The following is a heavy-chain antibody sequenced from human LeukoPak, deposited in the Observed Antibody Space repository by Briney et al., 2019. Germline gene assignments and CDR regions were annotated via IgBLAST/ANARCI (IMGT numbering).Heavy chain of an antibody. J-gene: IGHJ6*02. D-gene: IGHD6-13*01. Sequence: SVKVSCKASGGTFSSYAISWVRQAPGQGLEWMGGTIPIFGTANYAQKFQGRVTITADESTSTAYMELSSLRSEDTAVYYCARAPKPFYSSSWYWKDYYGTDVWGQGTTATVSS. CDR1: GGTFSSYA. CDR3: ARAPKPFYSSSWYWKDYYGTDV. V-gene: IGHV1-69*01. CDR2: TIPIFGTA.